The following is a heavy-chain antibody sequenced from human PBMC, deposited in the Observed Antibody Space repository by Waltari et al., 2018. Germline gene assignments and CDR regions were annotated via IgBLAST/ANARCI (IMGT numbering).Heavy chain of an antibody. J-gene: IGHJ4*02. CDR3: ATGKGSIAVAALHY. D-gene: IGHD6-19*01. CDR2: GEAEDGET. CDR1: GYTLTELS. Sequence: QVQLVQSGAEVKKPGASVKVSCKVSGYTLTELSMHWVRQAPGKGCEWMGGGEAEDGETIYEQKFQGRGTMTEETSTDTAYMELSSLRSEDTAVYYCATGKGSIAVAALHYWGQGTRVTVSA. V-gene: IGHV1-24*01.